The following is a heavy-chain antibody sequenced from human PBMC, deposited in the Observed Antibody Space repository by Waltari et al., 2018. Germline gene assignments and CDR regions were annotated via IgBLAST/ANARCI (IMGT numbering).Heavy chain of an antibody. Sequence: EVQLVESGGTVVQPGGCLRLLCAAYGSTFKNYEMNWLRPAPGKGLEWVAYISRCATTIFYTDSVKGRFTISRDNAKNSVYLQMNSLRADDTAIYYCARGEGGANEYWGQGTVVTVSS. CDR3: ARGEGGANEY. V-gene: IGHV3-48*03. CDR2: ISRCATTI. CDR1: GSTFKNYE. D-gene: IGHD1-26*01. J-gene: IGHJ4*02.